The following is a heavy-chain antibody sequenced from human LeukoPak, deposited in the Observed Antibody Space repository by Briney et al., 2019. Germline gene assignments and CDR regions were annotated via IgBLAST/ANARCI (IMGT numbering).Heavy chain of an antibody. D-gene: IGHD3-10*01. CDR2: ISGSGGST. J-gene: IGHJ4*02. V-gene: IGHV3-23*01. CDR1: GFTFSSYG. CDR3: ATQDGSGSYYLRYYFDY. Sequence: GGSLRLSCAASGFTFSSYGMSWVRQAPGKGLEWVAAISGSGGSTYYADSVKGRFTISRDNSKNTLYLQMNSLRAEDTAVYYCATQDGSGSYYLRYYFDYWGQGTLVTVSS.